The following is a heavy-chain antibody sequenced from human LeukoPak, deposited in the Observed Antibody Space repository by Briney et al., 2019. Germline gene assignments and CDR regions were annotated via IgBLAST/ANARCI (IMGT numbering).Heavy chain of an antibody. CDR3: ARARIAAAGTGGWFDP. D-gene: IGHD6-13*01. CDR2: ISAYNGNT. CDR1: GYTFTSYG. V-gene: IGHV1-18*01. Sequence: ASVKVSCKASGYTFTSYGISWVRQAPGQGLEWMGWISAYNGNTNYAQKLQGRVTMTTDTSTSTAYMELRSLRSDDTAVYYCARARIAAAGTGGWFDPWGQGTLVTVSS. J-gene: IGHJ5*02.